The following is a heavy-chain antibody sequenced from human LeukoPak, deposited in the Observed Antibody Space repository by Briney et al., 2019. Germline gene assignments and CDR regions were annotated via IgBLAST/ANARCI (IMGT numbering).Heavy chain of an antibody. J-gene: IGHJ4*02. Sequence: SETLSLTCAVYGGSFSGFYWSWIRQPPGKGLEWIGEINHSGSTNYNPSLKSRVTISVDTSKNQFSLKLSSVTAADTAVYYCARVPWWGIGLGYFDYWGQGTLVTVSS. CDR1: GGSFSGFY. CDR3: ARVPWWGIGLGYFDY. V-gene: IGHV4-34*01. CDR2: INHSGST. D-gene: IGHD2-8*02.